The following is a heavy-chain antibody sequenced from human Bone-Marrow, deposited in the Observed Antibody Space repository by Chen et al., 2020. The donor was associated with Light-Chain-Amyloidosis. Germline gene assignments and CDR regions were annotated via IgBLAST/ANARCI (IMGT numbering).Heavy chain of an antibody. CDR3: TTDGRTDY. V-gene: IGHV3-15*01. Sequence: EVNLVESGGGLVKPGGSLRLSCAASGFTFSGAWMSWVRQAPGKGLEWLGRIKSDADGGTTDYAAPVQGRFSISRDDSKKTLYLQMSSLKIEDTAMYYCTTDGRTDYWGQGTLDTVSS. CDR1: GFTFSGAW. CDR2: IKSDADGGTT. J-gene: IGHJ4*02.